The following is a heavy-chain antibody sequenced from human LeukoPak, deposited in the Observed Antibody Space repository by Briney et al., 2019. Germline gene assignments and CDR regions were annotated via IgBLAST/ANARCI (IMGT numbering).Heavy chain of an antibody. CDR1: DGSISSYY. CDR2: IYYSGST. V-gene: IGHV4-59*01. D-gene: IGHD6-19*01. Sequence: SETLSLTCTVSDGSISSYYWSWIRQPSGKGLEWIGYIYYSGSTNYNPSLKSRVTISVDTSKNQFSLKLSSVTAADTAVYYCARGEAVADSNSLDPWGQGTLVTVSS. CDR3: ARGEAVADSNSLDP. J-gene: IGHJ5*02.